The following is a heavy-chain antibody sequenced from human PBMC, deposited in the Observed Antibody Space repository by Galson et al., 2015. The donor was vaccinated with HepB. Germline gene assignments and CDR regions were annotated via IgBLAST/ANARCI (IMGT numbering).Heavy chain of an antibody. Sequence: SETLSLTCTVSGGSISSYYWSWIRQPPGKGLEWIGYIYYSGSTNYNPSLKSRVTISVDTSKNQFSLKLSSVTAADTAVYYCAGQVVNAKFDYWGQGTLVTVSS. CDR3: AGQVVNAKFDY. J-gene: IGHJ4*02. D-gene: IGHD4-23*01. CDR1: GGSISSYY. CDR2: IYYSGST. V-gene: IGHV4-59*01.